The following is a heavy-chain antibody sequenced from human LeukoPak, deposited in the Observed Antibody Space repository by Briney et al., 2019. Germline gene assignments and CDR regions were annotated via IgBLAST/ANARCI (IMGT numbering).Heavy chain of an antibody. CDR2: IYYSGST. V-gene: IGHV4-59*01. CDR1: GGPISSYY. Sequence: SETLSLTCTVSGGPISSYYWSWIRQPPGKGLEWIGYIYYSGSTNYNPSLKSRVTISVDTSKNQFSLKLSSVTAADTAVYYCARFSPGAAAGSFDYWGQGTLVTVSS. J-gene: IGHJ4*02. CDR3: ARFSPGAAAGSFDY. D-gene: IGHD6-13*01.